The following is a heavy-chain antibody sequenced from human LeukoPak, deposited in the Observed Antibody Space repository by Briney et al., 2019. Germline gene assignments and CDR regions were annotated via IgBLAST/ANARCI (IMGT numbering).Heavy chain of an antibody. V-gene: IGHV4-59*08. CDR1: GGSISSYY. J-gene: IGHJ5*02. CDR3: ARRAQGYYDSSGYLNWFDP. Sequence: SETLSLTCTVSGGSISSYYWSWIRQPPGKGLEWIGYIYYSGSTNYNPSLKSRVTIFVNTSKNQFSLKLSSVTAADTAVYYCARRAQGYYDSSGYLNWFDPWGQGTLVTVST. D-gene: IGHD3-22*01. CDR2: IYYSGST.